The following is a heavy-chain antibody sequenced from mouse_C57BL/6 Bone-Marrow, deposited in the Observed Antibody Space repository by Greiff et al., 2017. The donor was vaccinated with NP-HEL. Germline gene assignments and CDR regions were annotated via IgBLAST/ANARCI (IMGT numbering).Heavy chain of an antibody. J-gene: IGHJ3*01. Sequence: QVQLQQPGAELVKPGASVKLSCKASGYAFTSYWMHWVKQRPGQGLEWIGMIHPNSGSTKYNEKFKSKATLTVDKSSSTAYMQLSSLTSEDSAVXHCANDGYLAWFAYWGQGTLVTVSA. V-gene: IGHV1-64*01. CDR3: ANDGYLAWFAY. D-gene: IGHD2-3*01. CDR1: GYAFTSYW. CDR2: IHPNSGST.